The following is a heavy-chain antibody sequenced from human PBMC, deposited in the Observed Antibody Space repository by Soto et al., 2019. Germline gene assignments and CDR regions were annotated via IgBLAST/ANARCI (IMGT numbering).Heavy chain of an antibody. CDR2: INHSGST. CDR3: AKGSSWYHAFDI. CDR1: GGSFSGYY. J-gene: IGHJ3*02. V-gene: IGHV4-34*01. D-gene: IGHD6-13*01. Sequence: QVQLQQWGAGLLKPSETLSLTCAVYGGSFSGYYWSWIRHPQGKGLEWIGEINHSGSTNYNPSLKSRVTISVDTSKNQFSLKLSSVTAADTAVYYCAKGSSWYHAFDIWGQGTMVTVSS.